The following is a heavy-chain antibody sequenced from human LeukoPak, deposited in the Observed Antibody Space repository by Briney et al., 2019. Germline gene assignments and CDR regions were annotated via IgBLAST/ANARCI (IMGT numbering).Heavy chain of an antibody. CDR2: IGTAGEI. CDR3: ARARYYDILTGYYNDAFDI. V-gene: IGHV3-13*01. Sequence: GGSLRLSCAASGFTFRSYDMHWVRQATGKGLEWVSGIGTAGEIYYPGSGMGRFTISRENAKNSLYLQMNSLRAGDTAVYYCARARYYDILTGYYNDAFDIWGQGTMVTVSS. D-gene: IGHD3-9*01. CDR1: GFTFRSYD. J-gene: IGHJ3*02.